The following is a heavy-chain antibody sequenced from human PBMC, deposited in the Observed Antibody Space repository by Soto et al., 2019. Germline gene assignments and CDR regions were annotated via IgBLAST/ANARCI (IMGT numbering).Heavy chain of an antibody. J-gene: IGHJ5*02. V-gene: IGHV1-8*01. CDR1: GYTFTSYD. CDR3: AAEILTGYYRGYNWFDP. Sequence: ASVKLSCKASGYTFTSYDINWVQQAPGQGLEWMGWMNPNSGNTGYAQKFQGRVTMTRNRSISTAYMELSSLRSEDTAVYYCAAEILTGYYRGYNWFDPWGQGTLVTVSS. CDR2: MNPNSGNT. D-gene: IGHD3-9*01.